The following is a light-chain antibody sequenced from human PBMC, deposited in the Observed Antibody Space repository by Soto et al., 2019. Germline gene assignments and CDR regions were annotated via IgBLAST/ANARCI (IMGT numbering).Light chain of an antibody. CDR2: HAS. Sequence: AIQMTQSPSSLSASVGDRVTITCRASQGIRNDLGWYQQKPGTAPKVLIYHASNLQSGVPSRFSGSGSGTEFTLTISSLQSEDSAVYFCQQYSNWPKTFGQGTKVDIK. J-gene: IGKJ1*01. CDR3: QQYSNWPKT. V-gene: IGKV1-6*02. CDR1: QGIRND.